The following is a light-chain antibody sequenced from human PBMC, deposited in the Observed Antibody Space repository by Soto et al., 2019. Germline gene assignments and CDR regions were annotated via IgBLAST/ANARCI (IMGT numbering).Light chain of an antibody. CDR1: QSVSSSY. Sequence: ELVLTQSPGTLCLSPGERATLSCRASQSVSSSYLAWYQQKPGQAPRLLIYGASSRATGIPDRFSGSGSGTDFTLTIISLEPEDFAVYYCQQYGSSPPWTFGQGTKVDIK. V-gene: IGKV3-20*01. J-gene: IGKJ1*01. CDR3: QQYGSSPPWT. CDR2: GAS.